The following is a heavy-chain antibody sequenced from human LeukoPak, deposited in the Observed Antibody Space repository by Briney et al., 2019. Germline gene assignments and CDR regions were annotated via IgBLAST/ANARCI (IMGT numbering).Heavy chain of an antibody. Sequence: GGSLRLSCAASGFTFSSYAMHWARQAPGKGLEWVAVISYDGSSKYYADSMKGRFTISRDNSINALYLQMNSLRLDDTAVYYCVGEIGPRSFDYWGQGTLVTVSS. CDR3: VGEIGPRSFDY. CDR2: ISYDGSSK. CDR1: GFTFSSYA. J-gene: IGHJ4*02. D-gene: IGHD3-16*01. V-gene: IGHV3-30-3*01.